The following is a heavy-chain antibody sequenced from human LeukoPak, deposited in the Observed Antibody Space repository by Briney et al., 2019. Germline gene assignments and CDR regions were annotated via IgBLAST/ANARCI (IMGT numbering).Heavy chain of an antibody. Sequence: GGSLRLSCVASGIIFRSHGMAWVRQAPGKGLEWVSVIYSGGSTYYADSVKGRFTISRDNSKNTLYLQMNSLRAEDTAVYYCARDRDSSGWGLDYWGQGTLVTVSS. CDR3: ARDRDSSGWGLDY. CDR1: GIIFRSHG. V-gene: IGHV3-53*01. CDR2: IYSGGST. D-gene: IGHD6-19*01. J-gene: IGHJ4*02.